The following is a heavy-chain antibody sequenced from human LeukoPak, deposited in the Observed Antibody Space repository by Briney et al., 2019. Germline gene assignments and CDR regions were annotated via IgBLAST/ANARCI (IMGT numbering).Heavy chain of an antibody. J-gene: IGHJ4*02. D-gene: IGHD1-1*01. CDR2: INSDGSTT. CDR1: GFTFSSYG. CDR3: ATSRTFDY. Sequence: GGSLRLSCAASGFTFSSYGMHWVRQAPGKGLVWVSRINSDGSTTNYADSVKGRFTISRDNTKNTLYLQMNSLRAEDTAMYYCATSRTFDYWGQGTLVTVSS. V-gene: IGHV3-74*01.